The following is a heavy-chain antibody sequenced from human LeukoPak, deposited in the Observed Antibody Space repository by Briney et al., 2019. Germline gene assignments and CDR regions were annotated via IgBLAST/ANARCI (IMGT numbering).Heavy chain of an antibody. V-gene: IGHV3-20*04. CDR3: ARGRDWRVTNFDY. J-gene: IGHJ4*02. CDR1: GFTFDDYG. CDR2: INWNGGSI. D-gene: IGHD3/OR15-3a*01. Sequence: GGSLRLSCAASGFTFDDYGMTWVRQGPGKGLEWVSGINWNGGSIGYADSVKGRFTISRDNAKNSLYLQMNSLRAEDTALYYCARGRDWRVTNFDYWGQGILVTVSS.